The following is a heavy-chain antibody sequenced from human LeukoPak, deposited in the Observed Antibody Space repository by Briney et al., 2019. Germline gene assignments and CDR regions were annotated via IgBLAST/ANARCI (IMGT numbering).Heavy chain of an antibody. CDR3: ARDIYDSSGYYLLGAFDI. V-gene: IGHV4-38-2*02. J-gene: IGHJ3*02. CDR2: IYHSGST. Sequence: SETLSLTCTVSGYSISSGYYWGWIRQPPGKGLEWIGSIYHSGSTYYNPSLKSRVTISVDTSKNQFSLKLSSVTAADTAVYYCARDIYDSSGYYLLGAFDIWGQGTMVTVSS. CDR1: GYSISSGYY. D-gene: IGHD3-22*01.